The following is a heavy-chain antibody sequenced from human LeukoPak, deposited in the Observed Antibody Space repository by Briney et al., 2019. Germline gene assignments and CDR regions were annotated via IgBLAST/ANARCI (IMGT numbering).Heavy chain of an antibody. CDR2: INYSGYT. Sequence: SETLSLTCTVSGGSISSSTVYWGWIRQPPGTGLDWIGGINYSGYTYYNPSLKSRVTISVDTPKNQFSLKLSSVTAADTAVYYCARPGYYDNSGFNFDYWGQGTLVTVSS. CDR1: GGSISSSTVY. V-gene: IGHV4-39*01. D-gene: IGHD3-22*01. J-gene: IGHJ4*02. CDR3: ARPGYYDNSGFNFDY.